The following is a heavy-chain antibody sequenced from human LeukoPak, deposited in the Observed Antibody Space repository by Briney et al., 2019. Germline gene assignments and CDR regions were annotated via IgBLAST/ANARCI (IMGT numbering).Heavy chain of an antibody. CDR1: GFTFSSYA. CDR3: ARGGWLQSQAQIDY. Sequence: PGGSLRLSCAASGFTFSSYAMNWVRQAPGKGLEWVSSISSSSSYIYYADSVKGRFTISRDNAKNSLYLQMNSLRAEDTAVYFCARGGWLQSQAQIDYWGQGTLVTVSS. J-gene: IGHJ4*02. D-gene: IGHD5-24*01. CDR2: ISSSSSYI. V-gene: IGHV3-21*01.